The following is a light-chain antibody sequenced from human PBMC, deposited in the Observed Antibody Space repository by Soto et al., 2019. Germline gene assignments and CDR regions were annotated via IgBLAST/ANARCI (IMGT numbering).Light chain of an antibody. CDR3: CSYAGSYTFYV. CDR2: DVS. CDR1: SSDVGGYNY. V-gene: IGLV2-11*01. J-gene: IGLJ1*01. Sequence: QSALTQPRSVSGSPGQSVTISCTGTSSDVGGYNYVSWYQQHPGKAPKLMIYDVSKRPSGVPDRFSGSKSGNTASLTISVLQAEDEADCYCCSYAGSYTFYVFGTGTKVTVL.